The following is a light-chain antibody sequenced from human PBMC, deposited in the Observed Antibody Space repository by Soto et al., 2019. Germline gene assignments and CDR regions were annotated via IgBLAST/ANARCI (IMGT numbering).Light chain of an antibody. Sequence: EIAMTQSPATLSVSPGERATLSCRASQSVSSNLAWYQQKPGQAPRLLSYAASTRATGIPARFSGSGSGTEFTLTISSIQSEDFAVDYCQQYNNWPVFGQGTKVDIK. J-gene: IGKJ1*01. CDR1: QSVSSN. CDR3: QQYNNWPV. V-gene: IGKV3-15*01. CDR2: AAS.